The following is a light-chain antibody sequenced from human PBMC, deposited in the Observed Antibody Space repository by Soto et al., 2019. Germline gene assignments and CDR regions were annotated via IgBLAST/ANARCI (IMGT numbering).Light chain of an antibody. CDR3: LQHNIYPCT. V-gene: IGKV1-17*01. Sequence: DIQMTQSPPSLSASVGDRVPITCRASQAIRSDLGWYQQKPGKAPKRLIYAASSLDSEVPSRFSGSGSGTEFALTISSLQPEDFATYYCLQHNIYPCTFGQGTKVDI. CDR1: QAIRSD. CDR2: AAS. J-gene: IGKJ1*01.